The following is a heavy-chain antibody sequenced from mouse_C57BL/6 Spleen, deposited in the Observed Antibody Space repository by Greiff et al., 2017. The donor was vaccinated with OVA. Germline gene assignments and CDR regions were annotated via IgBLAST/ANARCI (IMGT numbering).Heavy chain of an antibody. Sequence: VQLQQSGPELVKPGASVKISCKASGYAFSSSWMNWVKQRPGKGLEWIGRIYPGDGDTNYNGKFKGKATLTADKSSSTAYMQLSSLTSEDSAVYFCARGEYDSFDYWGQGTTLTVSS. CDR3: ARGEYDSFDY. CDR1: GYAFSSSW. V-gene: IGHV1-82*01. D-gene: IGHD2-13*01. CDR2: IYPGDGDT. J-gene: IGHJ2*01.